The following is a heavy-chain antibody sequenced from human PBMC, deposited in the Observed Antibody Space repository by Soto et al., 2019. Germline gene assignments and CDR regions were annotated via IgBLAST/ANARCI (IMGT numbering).Heavy chain of an antibody. D-gene: IGHD3-10*01. CDR3: AKGRGKNRDFEL. CDR1: GFTFSSYA. V-gene: IGHV3-23*01. J-gene: IGHJ5*02. CDR2: ISGSGGTA. Sequence: EVQLLESGGGSVQPGGSLRLSCAASGFTFSSYAMHWVRRPPGKGLEWVSSISGSGGTAYYADSVKGRFSISRDSLVNPTYLENDNPGTEDTAVYYCAKGRGKNRDFELWGQGTLVTVSP.